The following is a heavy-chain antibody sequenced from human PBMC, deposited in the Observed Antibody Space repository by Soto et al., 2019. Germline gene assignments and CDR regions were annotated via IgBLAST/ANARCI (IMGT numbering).Heavy chain of an antibody. Sequence: PGGSLRLSCAASGFTVSSNYMSWVRQAPGKGLEWVSVIYSGGSTYYADSVKGRFTISRDNSKNTLYLQMNSLRAEDTAVYYCARVIAESSSWHCYYYGMDVWGQGTTVTAP. CDR1: GFTVSSNY. V-gene: IGHV3-53*01. J-gene: IGHJ6*02. CDR2: IYSGGST. CDR3: ARVIAESSSWHCYYYGMDV. D-gene: IGHD6-13*01.